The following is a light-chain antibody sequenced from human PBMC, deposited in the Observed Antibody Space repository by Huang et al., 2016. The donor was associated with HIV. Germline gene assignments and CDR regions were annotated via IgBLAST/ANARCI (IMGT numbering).Light chain of an antibody. Sequence: EIVMTQSPATLSVSPGERATLSCRASQTVGSNLAWYQQKPGQSPRLLIYSASIRATGIPARFSGSGSGTQFTLSISSLQSGDFAVYYCQQYNNWPPITFGQGTRLEIK. V-gene: IGKV3-15*01. CDR3: QQYNNWPPIT. CDR1: QTVGSN. J-gene: IGKJ5*01. CDR2: SAS.